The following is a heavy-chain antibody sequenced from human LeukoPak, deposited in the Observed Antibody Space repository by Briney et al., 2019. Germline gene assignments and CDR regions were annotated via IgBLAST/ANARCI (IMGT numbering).Heavy chain of an antibody. CDR2: ISSSGSTI. CDR1: GFTFSSYE. J-gene: IGHJ4*02. Sequence: QPGGSLRLSCAASGFTFSSYEMNWVRQAPGKGLEWVSYISSSGSTIYYADSVKGRFTISRDNAKNSLYLQMNSLRAEDTAVYYCARVRGDVDYWGQGTLVTVSS. CDR3: ARVRGDVDY. D-gene: IGHD3-10*01. V-gene: IGHV3-48*03.